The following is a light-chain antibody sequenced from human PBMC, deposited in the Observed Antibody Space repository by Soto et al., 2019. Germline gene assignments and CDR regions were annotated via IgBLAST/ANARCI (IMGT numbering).Light chain of an antibody. CDR1: QSVSRT. CDR2: DAS. CDR3: KQRYTWPQT. V-gene: IGKV3-11*01. Sequence: EVVLTQSPATLSLSPGERANLSCRTSQSVSRTLAWYQQKSGQAPRLLIYDASNRATGIPTRFSGSGSGTDFTLTISSLVPEDFAVYYCKQRYTWPQTFGQGTKVEIK. J-gene: IGKJ1*01.